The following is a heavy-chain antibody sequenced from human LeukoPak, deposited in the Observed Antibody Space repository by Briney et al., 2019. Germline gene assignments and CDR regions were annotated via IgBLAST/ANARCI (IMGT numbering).Heavy chain of an antibody. CDR3: ARGRTRADYYYGMDV. CDR2: INSDGSST. V-gene: IGHV3-74*01. Sequence: PGGSLRLSCAASGFTFRSYWMHWVRQAPGKGLVWVSRINSDGSSTSYADSVKGRFTISRDNAKNTLYLQMNSLRAEDTAVYYCARGRTRADYYYGMDVWGKGTTVTVSS. J-gene: IGHJ6*04. CDR1: GFTFRSYW.